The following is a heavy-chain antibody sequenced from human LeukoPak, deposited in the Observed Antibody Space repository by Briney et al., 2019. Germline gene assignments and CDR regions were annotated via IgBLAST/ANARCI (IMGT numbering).Heavy chain of an antibody. Sequence: GGSLRLSCAASGFTFDDYGMSWVRQAPGKGLVWVSRIDSDGSSTSYADSVKGRFTISRDNAKNTLYLQMNSLRAEDTAVYYCALIALDSSGYYYDYFDYWGQGTLVTVSS. V-gene: IGHV3-74*01. CDR1: GFTFDDYG. CDR3: ALIALDSSGYYYDYFDY. J-gene: IGHJ4*02. CDR2: IDSDGSST. D-gene: IGHD3-22*01.